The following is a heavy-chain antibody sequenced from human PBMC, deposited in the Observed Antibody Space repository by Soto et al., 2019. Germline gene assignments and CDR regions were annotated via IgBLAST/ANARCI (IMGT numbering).Heavy chain of an antibody. Sequence: QVQLVQSGAEVKKPGASVKVSCKASGYTFTSYDINWVRQATGQGLEWMGWMNPNSGNTGYAQKCQGRVTMTRNTSRSTADRELSSQRSEDTAVDYCARTLYGDNVDYWGQGTLVTVSS. CDR2: MNPNSGNT. CDR1: GYTFTSYD. CDR3: ARTLYGDNVDY. V-gene: IGHV1-8*01. J-gene: IGHJ4*02. D-gene: IGHD4-17*01.